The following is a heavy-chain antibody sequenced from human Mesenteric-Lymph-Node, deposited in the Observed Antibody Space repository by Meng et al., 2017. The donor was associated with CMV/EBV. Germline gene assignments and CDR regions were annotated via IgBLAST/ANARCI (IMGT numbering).Heavy chain of an antibody. CDR3: TRGFPGGGHAVFSDY. Sequence: SETLSLTCRVSGGSLSNYYWTWIRHSPGKGLEWIGWIHSIGTTSFNPSLRGRVTISIDTSKNQFFLNLQSVTAADTAVYYCTRGFPGGGHAVFSDYWGQGMLVTVSS. CDR1: GGSLSNYY. D-gene: IGHD3-16*01. V-gene: IGHV4-4*08. J-gene: IGHJ4*02. CDR2: IHSIGTT.